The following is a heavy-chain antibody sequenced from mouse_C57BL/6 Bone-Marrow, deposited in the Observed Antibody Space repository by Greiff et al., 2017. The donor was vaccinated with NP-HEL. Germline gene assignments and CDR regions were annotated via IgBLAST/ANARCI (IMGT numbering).Heavy chain of an antibody. CDR2: IYPGSGST. V-gene: IGHV1-55*01. Sequence: QVQLQQPGAELVKPGASVKMSCKASGYTFTSYWITWVKQRPGQGLEWIGDIYPGSGSTNYNEKFKSKATLTVDTSSSAAYMQLSSLTSEDSAVYYCGGYGSSNYYAMDYWGQGTSVTVSS. CDR1: GYTFTSYW. D-gene: IGHD1-1*01. J-gene: IGHJ4*01. CDR3: GGYGSSNYYAMDY.